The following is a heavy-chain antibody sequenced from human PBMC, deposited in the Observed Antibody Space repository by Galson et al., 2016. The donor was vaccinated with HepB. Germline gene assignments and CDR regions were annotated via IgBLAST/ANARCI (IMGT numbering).Heavy chain of an antibody. V-gene: IGHV5-51*01. CDR2: IYPGDSDT. D-gene: IGHD3-22*01. J-gene: IGHJ3*02. CDR1: GYSFTKNW. Sequence: QSGAEVKKPGESLKISCRDSGYSFTKNWIAWVRQMPGKGLEWMGIIYPGDSDTRYSPALQGQVTISADKSISTAYLQWSSLKASDTAMYYCARSYSNTSGYWAAFDIWGQGTRVTVSS. CDR3: ARSYSNTSGYWAAFDI.